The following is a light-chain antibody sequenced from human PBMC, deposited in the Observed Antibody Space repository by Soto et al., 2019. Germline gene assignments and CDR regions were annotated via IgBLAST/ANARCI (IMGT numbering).Light chain of an antibody. CDR3: QQHSNLPLT. V-gene: IGKV3D-20*02. CDR1: QSVTNSY. Sequence: EIVMTQSPVTLSVSPGERATLSCRASQSVTNSYLAWYQQKPGQAPRLLIFGASTRATGIPARFSGSGSGTDFILTISSLEPEDFAVYYCQQHSNLPLTFGGGTKVDI. J-gene: IGKJ4*01. CDR2: GAS.